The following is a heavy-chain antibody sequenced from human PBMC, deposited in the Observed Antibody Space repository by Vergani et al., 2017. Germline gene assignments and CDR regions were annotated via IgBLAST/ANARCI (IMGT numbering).Heavy chain of an antibody. CDR3: ARDAQGDDFWSGYYTENLFDP. D-gene: IGHD3-3*01. Sequence: QVQLVQSGAEVKKPGASVKVSCKASGYTFTSYGISWVRQAPGQGLEWMGWISAYNGNTNYAQKLQGRVTMTTDTSTSTAYMELRSLRSDDTAVYYCARDAQGDDFWSGYYTENLFDPWGQGTLVTVSS. J-gene: IGHJ5*02. V-gene: IGHV1-18*01. CDR2: ISAYNGNT. CDR1: GYTFTSYG.